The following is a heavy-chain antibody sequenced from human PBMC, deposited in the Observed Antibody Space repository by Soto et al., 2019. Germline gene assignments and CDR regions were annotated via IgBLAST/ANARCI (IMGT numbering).Heavy chain of an antibody. V-gene: IGHV1-2*02. J-gene: IGHJ4*02. CDR2: IGPESGAT. D-gene: IGHD5-12*01. CDR3: GRGRSGQIVVFY. CDR1: GYTFTGHY. Sequence: GASVKVSCKASGYTFTGHYIHWVRQAPEQGPEWMGEIGPESGATRYAQKFQGRVTMTRDMSITTVYMELNNLSPDDTAVYYCGRGRSGQIVVFYWGXGTPVTVSS.